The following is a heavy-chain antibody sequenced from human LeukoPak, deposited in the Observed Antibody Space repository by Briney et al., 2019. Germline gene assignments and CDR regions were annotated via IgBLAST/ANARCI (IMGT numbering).Heavy chain of an antibody. CDR1: GSTFSSYA. D-gene: IGHD3-22*01. CDR2: ISPIFGKA. Sequence: SVKVSCKASGSTFSSYAISWVRQAPGQGLEWMGGISPIFGKANYAQKFQGRVTITTDESTSTVYMELRSLRSEDTAVYYCARSNTYYYDSSVYYADYWGQGTLVTVSS. V-gene: IGHV1-69*05. CDR3: ARSNTYYYDSSVYYADY. J-gene: IGHJ4*02.